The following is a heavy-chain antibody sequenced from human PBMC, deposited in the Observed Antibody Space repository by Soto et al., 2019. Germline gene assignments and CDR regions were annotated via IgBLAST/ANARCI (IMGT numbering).Heavy chain of an antibody. V-gene: IGHV3-48*01. J-gene: IGHJ6*02. Sequence: GGSLRLSCVASRLSFSSSTMNWVRQAPGKGLEWLAYVTGDSDTIYYADSVKGRFAISRDNGNKSLSLQMRGLRVEDTAVYFCASDADYYYGMDVWGQGTTVTVSS. CDR2: VTGDSDTI. CDR3: ASDADYYYGMDV. CDR1: RLSFSSST.